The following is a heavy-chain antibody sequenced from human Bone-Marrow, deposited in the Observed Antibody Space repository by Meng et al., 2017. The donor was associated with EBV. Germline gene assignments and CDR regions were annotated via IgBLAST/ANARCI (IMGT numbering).Heavy chain of an antibody. CDR3: AGGWAPVY. D-gene: IGHD6-19*01. CDR2: INPLTGVT. V-gene: IGHV1-2*06. J-gene: IGHJ4*02. CDR1: GYNFRNYF. Sequence: QVQLVESGAEVKKPGASVKVSCKASGYNFRNYFMHWVRQAPGQGLEYMGRINPLTGVTNYVQKFQGRVTVTRDTSISTSYMELSGLTHDDTAVYFCAGGWAPVYWGQGTLVTVSS.